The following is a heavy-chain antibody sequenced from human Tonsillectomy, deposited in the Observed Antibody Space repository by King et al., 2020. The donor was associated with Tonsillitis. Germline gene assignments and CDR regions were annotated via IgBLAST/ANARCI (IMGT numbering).Heavy chain of an antibody. V-gene: IGHV2-26*01. D-gene: IGHD3-9*01. J-gene: IGHJ4*02. CDR1: GFSLSNARMG. Sequence: TLKESGPVLVKPTETLTLTCTVYGFSLSNARMGVSWLRRPPGKTLEGLAHIFSNYEKSYSTSLQSRLTISKDTSKSQGVLTMTNMDPVDTATYYCARINNRVLRYFDWDFDYWGQGTLVTVSS. CDR2: IFSNYEK. CDR3: ARINNRVLRYFDWDFDY.